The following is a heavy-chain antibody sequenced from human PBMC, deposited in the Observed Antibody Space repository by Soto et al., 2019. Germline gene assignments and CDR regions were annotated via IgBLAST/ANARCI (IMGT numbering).Heavy chain of an antibody. CDR3: AKDLDVLLWFGEPLVGGYYYYGMDV. V-gene: IGHV3-23*01. Sequence: GSLRLSCAASGFTFSSYAMSWVRQAPGKGLEWVSAISGSGGSTYYADSVKGRFTISRDNSKNTLYLQMNSLRAEDTAVYYCAKDLDVLLWFGEPLVGGYYYYGMDVWGQGTTVTVSS. CDR1: GFTFSSYA. D-gene: IGHD3-10*01. J-gene: IGHJ6*02. CDR2: ISGSGGST.